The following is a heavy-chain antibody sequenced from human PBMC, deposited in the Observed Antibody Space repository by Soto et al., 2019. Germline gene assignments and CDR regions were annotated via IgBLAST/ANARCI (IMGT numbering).Heavy chain of an antibody. J-gene: IGHJ5*02. CDR3: ARDLGYCTNGVCYYENWVDP. V-gene: IGHV4-59*01. CDR1: GGSISSYY. D-gene: IGHD2-8*01. Sequence: SETLSLTCTVSGGSISSYYWSWIRQPPGKGLEWIGYIYYSGNTNYNPSLNSRVTISVDTSKNQFSLKLRSVSVADQAVYYCARDLGYCTNGVCYYENWVDPWGQGTLVTVS. CDR2: IYYSGNT.